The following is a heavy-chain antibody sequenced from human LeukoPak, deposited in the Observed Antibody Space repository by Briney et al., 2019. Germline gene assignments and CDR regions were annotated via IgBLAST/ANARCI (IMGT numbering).Heavy chain of an antibody. V-gene: IGHV4-34*01. J-gene: IGHJ3*01. CDR2: INHSGST. CDR3: ASRTLRYFDPIT. D-gene: IGHD3-9*01. Sequence: SETLSLTCAVYGGSFSGYYWSWIRQPPGKGLEWIGEINHSGSTNYNPSLKSRVTISVDTSKNPFSLKLSSVTAAETAVYYCASRTLRYFDPITWGQGTMVTVSS. CDR1: GGSFSGYY.